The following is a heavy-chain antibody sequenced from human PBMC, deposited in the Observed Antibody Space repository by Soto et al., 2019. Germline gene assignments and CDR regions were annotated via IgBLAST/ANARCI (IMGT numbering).Heavy chain of an antibody. CDR1: GYTFTNSD. Sequence: QVQLVQSGAEVKKPGASVKVSCKASGYTFTNSDINWVRQAPGQGLEWMGWMNPDSGHAAYAQKFQARVTLTTSTSTSKVYMEMRSLGSEDTAVYYCARRPHCSGGICYYGLDNWGQGTLVTVSS. J-gene: IGHJ4*02. D-gene: IGHD2-15*01. CDR3: ARRPHCSGGICYYGLDN. V-gene: IGHV1-8*01. CDR2: MNPDSGHA.